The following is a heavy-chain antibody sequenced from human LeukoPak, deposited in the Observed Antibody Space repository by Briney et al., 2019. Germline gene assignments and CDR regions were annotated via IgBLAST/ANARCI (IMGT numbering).Heavy chain of an antibody. CDR2: IYTSGST. D-gene: IGHD3-22*01. CDR1: GGSISSYY. Sequence: SETLSLTCTVSGGSISSYYWRWLRQPAGKGLEWIGRIYTSGSTNYNPSLKSRVTMSVDTSKNQFSLKLSSVTAADTAVYYCAREGDDSSGYLTRWSQATLLTV. J-gene: IGHJ4*02. CDR3: AREGDDSSGYLTR. V-gene: IGHV4-4*07.